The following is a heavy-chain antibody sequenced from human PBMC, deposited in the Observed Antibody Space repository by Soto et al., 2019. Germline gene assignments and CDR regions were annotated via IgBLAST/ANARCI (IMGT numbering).Heavy chain of an antibody. D-gene: IGHD3-9*01. Sequence: SETLSLTCTVSGGSISSSSYYWGCIRQPPGKGLARNRSIYYSGSTYYNPSLKSRVTISVDTSKNQFSLKLSSVTAADTAVYYCARHRGQYYDILTGYYMDYYYYYMDVWGKGTTVTVSS. V-gene: IGHV4-39*01. CDR2: IYYSGST. CDR1: GGSISSSSYY. CDR3: ARHRGQYYDILTGYYMDYYYYYMDV. J-gene: IGHJ6*03.